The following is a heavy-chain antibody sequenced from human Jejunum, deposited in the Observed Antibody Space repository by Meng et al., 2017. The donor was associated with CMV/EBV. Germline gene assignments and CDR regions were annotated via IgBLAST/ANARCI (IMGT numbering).Heavy chain of an antibody. D-gene: IGHD4/OR15-4a*01. CDR3: TRAYDYGDPNWFDP. Sequence: SGFSLSDYSKNWVRQAPGKGLEWVSSVKSHSTFIYYADSVKGRFTISRDNAKNSVYLEMNSLRVEDTAVYYCTRAYDYGDPNWFDPWGQGTMVTVSS. J-gene: IGHJ5*02. V-gene: IGHV3-21*06. CDR2: VKSHSTFI. CDR1: GFSLSDYS.